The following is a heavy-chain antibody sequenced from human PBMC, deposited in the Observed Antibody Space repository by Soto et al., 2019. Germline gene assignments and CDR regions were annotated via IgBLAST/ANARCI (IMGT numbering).Heavy chain of an antibody. CDR3: ARVGSSGWSPDY. V-gene: IGHV4-59*01. CDR1: GGSISGYY. CDR2: IFYSGST. Sequence: QVQLQESGPGLVKPSETLSLTCTVSGGSISGYYWSWIRQPPGKGLEWNGYIFYSGSTNYNPSLRSRVTISVDTSKNQFSLKVSSVTTADTAMYYCARVGSSGWSPDYWGQGTLVTVSS. J-gene: IGHJ4*02. D-gene: IGHD6-19*01.